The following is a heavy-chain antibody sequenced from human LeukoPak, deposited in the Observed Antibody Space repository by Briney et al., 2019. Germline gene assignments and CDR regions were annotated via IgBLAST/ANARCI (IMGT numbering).Heavy chain of an antibody. CDR2: IYSDGST. V-gene: IGHV3-66*04. D-gene: IGHD4-23*01. CDR3: ARRPDYGGTPTFDY. J-gene: IGHJ4*02. Sequence: GGSLRLSCAASGLTVSSNYMSWVRQAPGKGLEWVSVIYSDGSTYYADSVKGRFSISRDNSKNTLYLQLNSLRFEDTPVYYCARRPDYGGTPTFDYWGQGTLVTVSS. CDR1: GLTVSSNY.